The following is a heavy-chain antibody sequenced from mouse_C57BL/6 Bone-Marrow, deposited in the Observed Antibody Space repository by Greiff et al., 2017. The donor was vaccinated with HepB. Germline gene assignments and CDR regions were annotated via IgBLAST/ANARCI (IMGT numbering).Heavy chain of an antibody. Sequence: DVQLVESGGDLEKPGGSLKLSCAASGFTFSSYGMSWVRQTPDKRLEWVATISSGGSYTYYPDSVKGRFTISRDNAKNTLYLQMSSLKSEDTAMYYCARHFSSYWGQGTTLTVSS. CDR2: ISSGGSYT. CDR1: GFTFSSYG. CDR3: ARHFSSY. V-gene: IGHV5-6*01. J-gene: IGHJ2*01.